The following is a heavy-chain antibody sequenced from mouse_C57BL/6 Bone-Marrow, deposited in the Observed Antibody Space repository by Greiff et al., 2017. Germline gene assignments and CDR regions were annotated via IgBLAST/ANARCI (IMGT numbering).Heavy chain of an antibody. V-gene: IGHV1-81*01. CDR3: ARGDYLGWYFDV. CDR2: IYPRSGNT. J-gene: IGHJ1*03. CDR1: GYTFTSYG. D-gene: IGHD5-5*01. Sequence: VQLQQSGAELARPGASVKLSCKASGYTFTSYGISWVKQRTGQGLEWIGEIYPRSGNTYYNEKFQGKATLTADKSSSTAYMELRCLTSEDSAVYFCARGDYLGWYFDVWGTGTTVTVSS.